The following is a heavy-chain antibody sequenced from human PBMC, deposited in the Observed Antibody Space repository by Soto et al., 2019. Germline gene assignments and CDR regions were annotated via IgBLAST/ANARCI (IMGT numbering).Heavy chain of an antibody. CDR1: GYTLTNYA. J-gene: IGHJ4*02. V-gene: IGHV1-3*01. Sequence: QVQLVQSGAEVKKPGASVKVSCKASGYTLTNYAIHWVRQGPGQRLEWMGWINAGNGKTKYSQKFQGRVTISRDTSASTAYMELSSLRSEDTAVYYCARDGAVAGNTNFDYWGQGTLVTVSS. D-gene: IGHD6-19*01. CDR2: INAGNGKT. CDR3: ARDGAVAGNTNFDY.